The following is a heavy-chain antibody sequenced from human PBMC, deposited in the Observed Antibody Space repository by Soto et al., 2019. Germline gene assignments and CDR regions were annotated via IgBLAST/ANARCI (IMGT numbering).Heavy chain of an antibody. CDR1: WFTFSDLY. CDR3: ARARLREDYFDY. J-gene: IGHJ4*02. Sequence: PGGALRLSCAASWFTFSDLYMSWIRQAPGKGLEWVSYISSSGSTIYYADSVKGRFTISRDNAKNSLYLQMNSLRAEDTAVYYCARARLREDYFDYWGQGTLVTVSS. V-gene: IGHV3-11*01. D-gene: IGHD4-17*01. CDR2: ISSSGSTI.